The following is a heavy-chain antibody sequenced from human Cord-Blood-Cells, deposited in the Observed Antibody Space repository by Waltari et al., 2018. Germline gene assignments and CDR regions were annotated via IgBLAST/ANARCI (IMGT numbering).Heavy chain of an antibody. CDR1: GYTLTELS. Sequence: QVQLVQSGAEVKKPGASVKVSCKVSGYTLTELSMHWVRQAPGKGLEGMGGFDHEDGETINAQKFQGRVTMTEDTSTDTAYMELSSLRSEDTAVYYCATDRSTRVRGVNDAFDIWGQGTMVTVSS. J-gene: IGHJ3*02. CDR3: ATDRSTRVRGVNDAFDI. V-gene: IGHV1-24*01. D-gene: IGHD3-10*01. CDR2: FDHEDGET.